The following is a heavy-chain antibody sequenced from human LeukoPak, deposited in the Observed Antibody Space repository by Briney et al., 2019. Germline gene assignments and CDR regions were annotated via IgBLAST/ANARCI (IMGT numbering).Heavy chain of an antibody. CDR2: IDPNTGGT. V-gene: IGHV1-2*06. CDR1: GYTFTNYY. CDR3: ASLYDIVGTTVDY. Sequence: ASVKVSRKTSGYTFTNYYIHWVRQAPGQGLEWMGRIDPNTGGTKSAKNFQGRVTMTRDTSISTAYMALNGLRSDDTAVYYCASLYDIVGTTVDYWGQGTLVTVSS. D-gene: IGHD1-26*01. J-gene: IGHJ4*02.